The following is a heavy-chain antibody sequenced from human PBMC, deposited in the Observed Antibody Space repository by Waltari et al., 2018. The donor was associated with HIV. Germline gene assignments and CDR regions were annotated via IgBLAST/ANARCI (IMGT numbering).Heavy chain of an antibody. D-gene: IGHD2-15*01. V-gene: IGHV4-59*01. Sequence: LQESGPSLVKPSETLSLICDVYHDSSNSYYWNWPRQAHGKEFEWIGYFYSTGSVNYHPSLTSRVTMSMDSSRKQFSLKLTSVTPADTATYFCARGRTGYSYLDSWGQGKLVTVSS. CDR2: FYSTGSV. J-gene: IGHJ4*02. CDR1: HDSSNSYY. CDR3: ARGRTGYSYLDS.